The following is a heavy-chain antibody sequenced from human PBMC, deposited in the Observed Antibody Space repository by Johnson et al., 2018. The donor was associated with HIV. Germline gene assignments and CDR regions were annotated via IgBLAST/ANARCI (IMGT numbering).Heavy chain of an antibody. J-gene: IGHJ3*01. CDR2: IYTGGST. D-gene: IGHD6-13*01. CDR3: ARDGESQQLPLGDAFDV. Sequence: VQLVESGGGLVQPGGSLRLSCAASGFTVSNNYMNWVRQAPGKGLEWVSVIYTGGSTYYADSVRGRFTISRDNSKNTLYLQMRSLRVEDTAIYYCARDGESQQLPLGDAFDVWGQGTMVTVSS. V-gene: IGHV3-66*01. CDR1: GFTVSNNY.